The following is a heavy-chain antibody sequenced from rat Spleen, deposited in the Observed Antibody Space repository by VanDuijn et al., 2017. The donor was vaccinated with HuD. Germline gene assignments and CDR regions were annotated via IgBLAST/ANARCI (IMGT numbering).Heavy chain of an antibody. CDR3: ATGDYYDGYYPGFDY. V-gene: IGHV5S14*01. D-gene: IGHD1-12*03. CDR2: ISTGGGNT. CDR1: GFTFSNYG. J-gene: IGHJ2*01. Sequence: EVKLVESGGGLVQPGRSLKLSCAASGFTFSNYGMAWVRQTPTKGLEWVASISTGGGNTYYRDSVKGRFTISRDNAKNTQYLQMDSLRSEDTATYYCATGDYYDGYYPGFDYWGQGVMVTVSS.